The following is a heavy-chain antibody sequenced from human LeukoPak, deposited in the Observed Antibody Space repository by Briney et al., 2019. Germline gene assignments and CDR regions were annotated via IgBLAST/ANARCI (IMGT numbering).Heavy chain of an antibody. V-gene: IGHV3-11*04. J-gene: IGHJ5*02. CDR2: ISSSGSTI. CDR3: AREMVTYSSPFGP. D-gene: IGHD6-13*01. CDR1: GFTFSDYY. Sequence: GGSLRLPCAASGFTFSDYYMSWIRQAPGKGLEWVSYISSSGSTIYYADSVKGRFTISRDNAKNSLYLQMNSLRAEDTAVYYCAREMVTYSSPFGPWGQGTLVTVSS.